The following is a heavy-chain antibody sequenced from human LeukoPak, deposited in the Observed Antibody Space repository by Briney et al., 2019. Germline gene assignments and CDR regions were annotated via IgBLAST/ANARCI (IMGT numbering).Heavy chain of an antibody. D-gene: IGHD3-22*01. V-gene: IGHV3-53*05. J-gene: IGHJ4*02. Sequence: GGSLRLSCAASGFTVSSNYMSWVRQAPGKGLEWVSVIYSGGSTYYADSVKGRFTISRDNSKNTLYLQMNSLRAEDTAVYYCARVSSSGYYFSSFDYWGQGTLVTVSS. CDR1: GFTVSSNY. CDR3: ARVSSSGYYFSSFDY. CDR2: IYSGGST.